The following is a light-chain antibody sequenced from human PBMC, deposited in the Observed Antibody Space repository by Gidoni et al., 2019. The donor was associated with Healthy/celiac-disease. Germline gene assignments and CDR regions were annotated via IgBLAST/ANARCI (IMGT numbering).Light chain of an antibody. J-gene: IGKJ1*01. CDR3: QQSYSTPQT. Sequence: SASVGDRVTITCRASQNISSYLNLYQQKPGKAPKLLIYAASSLQSWVTSRFSGSGSGTDFTLTISSLQPEDFSTYYCQQSYSTPQTFGQGTKVEIK. CDR1: QNISSY. V-gene: IGKV1-39*01. CDR2: AAS.